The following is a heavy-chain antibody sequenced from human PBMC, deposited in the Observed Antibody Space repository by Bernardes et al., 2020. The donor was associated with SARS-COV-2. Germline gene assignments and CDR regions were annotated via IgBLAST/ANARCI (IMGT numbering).Heavy chain of an antibody. CDR2: IYYSGST. Sequence: SETLSLTCTVSGGSINTYYWSWIRQPPGKGPEWIGYIYYSGSTRYNPSLKSRVTISVDTSKNQVSLKLSSVTAADTAVYYCARRQGYCSGGSCPPFDFWGQGILVTVSS. CDR1: GGSINTYY. V-gene: IGHV4-59*08. J-gene: IGHJ4*02. CDR3: ARRQGYCSGGSCPPFDF. D-gene: IGHD2-15*01.